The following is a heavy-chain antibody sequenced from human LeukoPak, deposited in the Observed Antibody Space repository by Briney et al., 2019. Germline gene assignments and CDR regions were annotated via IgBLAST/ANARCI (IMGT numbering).Heavy chain of an antibody. Sequence: SETLSLTCSVSGGSFSGYYWSWIRQPAGKGLEWIGRIYTSGSTNYNPSLKSRVTMSVDTSKNQFSLKLSSVTAADTAVYYCAREGRYCSSTSCYSYGWFDPWGQGTLVTVSS. J-gene: IGHJ5*02. V-gene: IGHV4-4*07. CDR1: GGSFSGYY. CDR3: AREGRYCSSTSCYSYGWFDP. D-gene: IGHD2-2*01. CDR2: IYTSGST.